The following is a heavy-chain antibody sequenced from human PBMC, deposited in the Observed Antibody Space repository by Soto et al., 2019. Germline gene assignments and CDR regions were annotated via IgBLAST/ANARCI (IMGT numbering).Heavy chain of an antibody. Sequence: QVQLVESGGGVVQPGRSLRLSCAASGFTFSSYAMHWVRQAPGKGLEWVAVISYDGSNKYYADSVKGRFTISRDNSKNTLYLQMNSLRAEDTAVYYCARDTERRSYYYYGMDVWGQVATVTVSS. J-gene: IGHJ6*02. CDR1: GFTFSSYA. D-gene: IGHD1-1*01. CDR2: ISYDGSNK. CDR3: ARDTERRSYYYYGMDV. V-gene: IGHV3-30-3*01.